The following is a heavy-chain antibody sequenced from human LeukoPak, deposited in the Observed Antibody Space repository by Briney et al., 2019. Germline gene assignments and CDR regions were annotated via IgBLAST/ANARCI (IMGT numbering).Heavy chain of an antibody. CDR3: AREGKFGYSYGPRFDY. V-gene: IGHV4-39*07. CDR2: IYYSGST. CDR1: GGSISSSSYY. J-gene: IGHJ4*02. D-gene: IGHD5-18*01. Sequence: SETLSLTCTVSGGSISSSSYYWGWIRQPPGKGLEWIGSIYYSGSTCYNPSLKSRVTISVDTSKNQFSLKLSSVTAADTAVYYCAREGKFGYSYGPRFDYWGQGTLVTVSS.